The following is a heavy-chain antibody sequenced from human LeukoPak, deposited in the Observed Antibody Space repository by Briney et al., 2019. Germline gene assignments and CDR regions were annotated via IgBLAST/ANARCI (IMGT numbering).Heavy chain of an antibody. CDR1: GFTFSDYY. V-gene: IGHV3-11*04. J-gene: IGHJ4*02. CDR2: ISSSGSTI. D-gene: IGHD3-3*01. Sequence: GGSLRLSCAASGFTFSDYYMSWIRQAPGKGLEWVSYISSSGSTIYYADSVKGRFTISRDNAKNSLYLQMNSLRAEDTAVYYCARETTRDYDFWSGYYKNRYFDYWGQGTLVTVSS. CDR3: ARETTRDYDFWSGYYKNRYFDY.